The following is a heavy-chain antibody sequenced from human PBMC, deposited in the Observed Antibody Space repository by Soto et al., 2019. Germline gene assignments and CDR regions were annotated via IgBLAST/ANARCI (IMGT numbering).Heavy chain of an antibody. Sequence: SQTLPLTCVISGDSVSSNSAAWNWIRQSPSRGLEWLGRAYYRSQWYYDSAVSVRSRITVIPDTSKNQFSLQLNSVTPEHTAVYYCTKQKGDSRTYNCMDDWGQGTTVTVSS. V-gene: IGHV6-1*01. CDR1: GDSVSSNSAA. J-gene: IGHJ6*02. D-gene: IGHD1-20*01. CDR3: TKQKGDSRTYNCMDD. CDR2: AYYRSQWYY.